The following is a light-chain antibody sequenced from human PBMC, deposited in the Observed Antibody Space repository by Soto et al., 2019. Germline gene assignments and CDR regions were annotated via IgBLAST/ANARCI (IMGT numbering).Light chain of an antibody. CDR2: KVS. Sequence: DVLMTQSPLSLPVTLGQPASISCRSTQSPAFSDGSSYLSWFQQRPGQSPRRLIYKVSNRDSGVPDRFSGSGSGTDFTLQINRVEAEDVGVYYCMQATHWPRTFGQGTKVDIK. CDR3: MQATHWPRT. J-gene: IGKJ1*01. V-gene: IGKV2-30*01. CDR1: QSPAFSDGSSY.